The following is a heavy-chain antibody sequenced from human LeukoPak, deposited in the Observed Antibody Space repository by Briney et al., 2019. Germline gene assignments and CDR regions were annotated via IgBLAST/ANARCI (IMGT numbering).Heavy chain of an antibody. V-gene: IGHV3-30*04. CDR2: ISYDGSNK. CDR1: GFTFSSYA. J-gene: IGHJ4*02. Sequence: PGRSLRLSCAASGFTFSSYAMHWVRQAPGKGLEWVAVISYDGSNKYYADSVKGRFTISRDNSKNTLYLQMNNLRAEDTAVYYCAREILAPGKTHDYWGQGTLVTVSS. CDR3: AREILAPGKTHDY.